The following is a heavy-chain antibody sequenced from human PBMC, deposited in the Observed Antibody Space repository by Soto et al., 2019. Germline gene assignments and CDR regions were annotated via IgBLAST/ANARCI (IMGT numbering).Heavy chain of an antibody. V-gene: IGHV1-2*02. D-gene: IGHD1-7*01. J-gene: IGHJ4*02. CDR2: IIPNSGGT. CDR3: ALQDELRAFD. CDR1: GGTFSSYA. Sequence: QVQLVQSGAEVKKPGSSVKVSCKASGGTFSSYAISWVRQAPGQGLEWMGGIIPNSGGTNYAQKFQGRVTMTRDTSISTAYMELSRLRSDDTAVYYCALQDELRAFDWGQGTLVTVSS.